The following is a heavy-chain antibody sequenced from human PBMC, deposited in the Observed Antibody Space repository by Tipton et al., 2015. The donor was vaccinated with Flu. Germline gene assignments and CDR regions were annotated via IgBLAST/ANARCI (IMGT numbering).Heavy chain of an antibody. CDR1: GGSISSSSYY. CDR3: ARGRPEWELQTYYFDY. D-gene: IGHD1-26*01. Sequence: TLSLTCTVSGGSISSSSYYWGWIRQPPGKGLEWIGCIYYSGSTYYNPSLKSRVTISVDTSKNQFSLKLSSVTAADTAVHYCARGRPEWELQTYYFDYWGQGTLVTVSS. J-gene: IGHJ4*02. CDR2: IYYSGST. V-gene: IGHV4-39*07.